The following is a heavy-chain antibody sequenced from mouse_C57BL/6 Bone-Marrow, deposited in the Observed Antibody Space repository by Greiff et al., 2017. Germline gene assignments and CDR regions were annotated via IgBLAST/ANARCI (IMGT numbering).Heavy chain of an antibody. Sequence: EVQLQESGPGLVKPSQSLSLTCSVSGYSITSGYYWNWIRQIPGNKLEWMGYISDDGSNNYNHSLKNRISITRDTSKNQFFLKLNSVTTEDTATYYCARRGYGSPFAYWGQGTLVTVSA. J-gene: IGHJ3*01. CDR2: ISDDGSN. V-gene: IGHV3-6*01. CDR1: GYSITSGYY. CDR3: ARRGYGSPFAY. D-gene: IGHD1-1*01.